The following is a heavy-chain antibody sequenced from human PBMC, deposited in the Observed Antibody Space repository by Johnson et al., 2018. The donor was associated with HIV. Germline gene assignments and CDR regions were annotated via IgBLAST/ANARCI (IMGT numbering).Heavy chain of an antibody. J-gene: IGHJ3*02. CDR1: GFTFTTYS. V-gene: IGHV3-7*01. CDR2: IYQDGGEK. CDR3: ATDIVVVLAVTGTGAAFDI. Sequence: VRLVESGGGLVQPGGSLRLSCPASGFTFTTYSMSWVRQAPGKGLEWVAAIYQDGGEKYYVPSVKGRFTISRDNAKNSLYLQMNSLRAEDTAVYYCATDIVVVLAVTGTGAAFDIWGQGTMVTVSS. D-gene: IGHD2-15*01.